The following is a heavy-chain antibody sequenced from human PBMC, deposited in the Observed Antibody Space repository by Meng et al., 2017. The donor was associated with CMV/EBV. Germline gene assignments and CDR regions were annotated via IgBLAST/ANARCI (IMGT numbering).Heavy chain of an antibody. V-gene: IGHV4-34*01. Sequence: GSLRLSCAVYGGSFSGYYWSWIRQPPGKGLEWIGEINHSGSTNYNPSLKSRVTISVDTSKNQFSLKLSSVTAADTAVYYCARGRFVYYYGLGSYSDSWGQGALVTVSS. CDR2: INHSGST. D-gene: IGHD3-10*01. CDR1: GGSFSGYY. CDR3: ARGRFVYYYGLGSYSDS. J-gene: IGHJ5*01.